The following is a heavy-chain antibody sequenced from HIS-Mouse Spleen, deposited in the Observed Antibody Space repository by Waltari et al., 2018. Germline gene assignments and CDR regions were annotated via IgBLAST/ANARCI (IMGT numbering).Heavy chain of an antibody. CDR2: IYYSGST. D-gene: IGHD7-27*01. Sequence: QVQLQESGPGLVKPSETLSLTSTVPGGSISSYYWSWIRQHPGKGLEWIGYIYYSGSTNYNPSLKSRVTISVDTSKNQFSLKLSSVTAADTAVYYCARVRPELGCDYWGQGTLVTVSS. CDR1: GGSISSYY. CDR3: ARVRPELGCDY. J-gene: IGHJ4*02. V-gene: IGHV4-59*01.